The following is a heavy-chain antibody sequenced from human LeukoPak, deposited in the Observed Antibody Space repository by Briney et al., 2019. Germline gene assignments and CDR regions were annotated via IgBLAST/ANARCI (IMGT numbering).Heavy chain of an antibody. CDR2: IYYSGST. CDR3: ARLRYSSGRYFDY. CDR1: GGSISSSSYY. Sequence: SETLSLTCTVSGGSISSSSYYWSWIRQPPGKGLEWIGYIYYSGSTNYNPSLKSRVTISVDTSKNQFSLKLSSVTAADTAVYYCARLRYSSGRYFDYWGQGTLVTVSS. V-gene: IGHV4-61*05. D-gene: IGHD6-19*01. J-gene: IGHJ4*02.